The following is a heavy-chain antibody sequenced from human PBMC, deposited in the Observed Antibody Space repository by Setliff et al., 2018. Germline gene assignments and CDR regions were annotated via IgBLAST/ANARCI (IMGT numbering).Heavy chain of an antibody. V-gene: IGHV1-69*05. CDR2: TIPNLGTT. D-gene: IGHD5-18*01. CDR3: AREGVDTRSSTDYRYYMDL. Sequence: SVKFSCKASGGTFSSYGISWVRQAPGQGLEWLGGTIPNLGTTNYAQEFQGRVTIITDESTSTAYMELSSLRFEDTAVYYCAREGVDTRSSTDYRYYMDLWGKGTTVTVS. CDR1: GGTFSSYG. J-gene: IGHJ6*03.